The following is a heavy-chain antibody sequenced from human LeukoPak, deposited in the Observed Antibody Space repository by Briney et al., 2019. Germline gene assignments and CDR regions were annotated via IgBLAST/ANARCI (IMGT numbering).Heavy chain of an antibody. CDR3: AKDHDYGDYLLDY. CDR2: IWYDGSNK. V-gene: IGHV3-33*06. D-gene: IGHD4-17*01. CDR1: GFTFSSYG. J-gene: IGHJ4*02. Sequence: AGGSLRLSCAASGFTFSSYGMHWVRQAPGKGLEWVAVIWYDGSNKYYADSVKGRFTISRDNSKNTLYLQMNSLRAEDTAVYYCAKDHDYGDYLLDYWGQGTLVTVSS.